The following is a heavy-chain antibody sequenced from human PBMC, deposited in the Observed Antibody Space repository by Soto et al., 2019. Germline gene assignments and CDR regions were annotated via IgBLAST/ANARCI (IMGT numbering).Heavy chain of an antibody. CDR2: MYWDDDK. V-gene: IGHV2-5*02. CDR3: AHTYPPDFDI. J-gene: IGHJ3*02. CDR1: GFSRTTNTVG. Sequence: QITVKESGPTLVKPTQTLTLTCTFSGFSRTTNTVGVGWVRQPPGKAMEWLALMYWDDDKRHSPSLNNRLTSTKDTSKHLVVLTMTNMDPVDTATYYCAHTYPPDFDICGQGTMFTVSS. D-gene: IGHD3-16*01.